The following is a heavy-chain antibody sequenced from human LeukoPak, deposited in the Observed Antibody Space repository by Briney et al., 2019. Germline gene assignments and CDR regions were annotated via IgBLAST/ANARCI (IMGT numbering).Heavy chain of an antibody. V-gene: IGHV3-7*01. CDR1: GFTFSSSW. Sequence: GGSLRLSCVGSGFTFSSSWMTCVRQAPGKGLEWVANIKADGSADVYVDSVKGRFTISRDNSKNSLYLQMDSLRVEDTAVYYCARDPGGSSWGAFDMWGQGTMVTVSS. D-gene: IGHD3-16*01. J-gene: IGHJ3*02. CDR3: ARDPGGSSWGAFDM. CDR2: IKADGSAD.